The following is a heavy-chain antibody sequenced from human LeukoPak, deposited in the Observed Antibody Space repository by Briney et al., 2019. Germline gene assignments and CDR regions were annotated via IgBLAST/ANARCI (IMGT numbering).Heavy chain of an antibody. D-gene: IGHD5/OR15-5a*01. Sequence: GGSLRLSCAASGFTFSSYAMHWVRQAPGKGLEWVAVISYDGSNKYYADSVKGRFTISRDNSKNTLYLQMNSLRAEDTAVYHCARRTSVTGAFHIWGQGTMVTVSS. CDR1: GFTFSSYA. CDR3: ARRTSVTGAFHI. CDR2: ISYDGSNK. V-gene: IGHV3-30-3*01. J-gene: IGHJ3*02.